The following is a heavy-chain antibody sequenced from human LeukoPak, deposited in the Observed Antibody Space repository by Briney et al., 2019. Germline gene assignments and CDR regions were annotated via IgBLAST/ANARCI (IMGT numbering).Heavy chain of an antibody. Sequence: PGGSLRLSCAASGFKFSNYWMSWVRQVPGKGLEWVANINQDGGVQQYVDSVKGRFTISRDNAKNSLYLHLNSLRAEDTAVYYCTRLPRDRPDVYWGQGTLVTVSS. J-gene: IGHJ4*02. D-gene: IGHD1-14*01. V-gene: IGHV3-7*01. CDR2: INQDGGVQ. CDR1: GFKFSNYW. CDR3: TRLPRDRPDVY.